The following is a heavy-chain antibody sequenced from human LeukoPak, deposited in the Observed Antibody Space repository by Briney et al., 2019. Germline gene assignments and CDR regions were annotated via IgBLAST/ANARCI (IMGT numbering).Heavy chain of an antibody. CDR1: GYTFTSYG. J-gene: IGHJ4*02. V-gene: IGHV1-18*01. CDR3: ARGAPVSGSYGVGDY. D-gene: IGHD1-26*01. CDR2: ISAYNGNT. Sequence: ASVTVSCKASGYTFTSYGISWVRQAPGQGLEWMGWISAYNGNTNYAQKLQGRVTMTTDTSTSTAYMELRSLRSDDTAVYYCARGAPVSGSYGVGDYWGQGTLVTVSS.